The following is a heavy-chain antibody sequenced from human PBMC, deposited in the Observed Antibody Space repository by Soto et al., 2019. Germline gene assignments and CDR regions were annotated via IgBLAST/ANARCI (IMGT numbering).Heavy chain of an antibody. V-gene: IGHV1-3*01. CDR2: INAGNGNT. J-gene: IGHJ4*02. D-gene: IGHD2-15*01. CDR3: ARGPGGPDGPGDY. Sequence: QVQLVQSGAEVKKPGASVKVSCKASGYTFTNYAMPWVRQAPGQRLEWMGWINAGNGNTKYSQKFQGRVTITRDTSASTAYMDLSSLRSEDTAVYYCARGPGGPDGPGDYWGQGTLVTVSS. CDR1: GYTFTNYA.